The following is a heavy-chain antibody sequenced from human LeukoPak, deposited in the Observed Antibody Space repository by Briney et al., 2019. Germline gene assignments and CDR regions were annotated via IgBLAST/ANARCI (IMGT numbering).Heavy chain of an antibody. D-gene: IGHD5-18*01. Sequence: KSSETLSLTCTVSGGSISSYYWSWIRQPPGKGLEWIGSIYYSGSTYYNPSLKSRVTISVDTSKNQFSLKLSSVTAADTAVYYCARDEAAMALFDYWGQGTLVTVSS. J-gene: IGHJ4*02. CDR2: IYYSGST. CDR1: GGSISSYY. V-gene: IGHV4-39*02. CDR3: ARDEAAMALFDY.